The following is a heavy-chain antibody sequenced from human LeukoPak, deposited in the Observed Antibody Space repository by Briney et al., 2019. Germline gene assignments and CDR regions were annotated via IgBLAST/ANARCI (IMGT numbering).Heavy chain of an antibody. CDR2: INHSGST. V-gene: IGHV4-34*01. CDR3: ARGPDILTGSTLFPDY. D-gene: IGHD3-9*01. Sequence: SETLSPTCAVYGGSFSGYYWSWIRQPPGKGLEWIGEINHSGSTNYNPSLKSRVTISVDTSKNQFSLKLSSVTAADTAVYYCARGPDILTGSTLFPDYWGQGTLVTVSS. J-gene: IGHJ4*02. CDR1: GGSFSGYY.